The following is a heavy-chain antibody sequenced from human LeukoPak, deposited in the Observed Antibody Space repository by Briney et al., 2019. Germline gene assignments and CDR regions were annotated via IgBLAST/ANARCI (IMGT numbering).Heavy chain of an antibody. CDR1: GGSISSYY. D-gene: IGHD6-19*01. CDR3: ARGIAVAGRDAFDI. CDR2: INHSGST. Sequence: SETLSLTCTVSGGSISSYYWSWIRQPPGKGLEWIGEINHSGSTNYNPSLKSRVTMSVDTSKNQFSLKLSSVTAADTAVYYCARGIAVAGRDAFDIWGQGTMVTVSS. J-gene: IGHJ3*02. V-gene: IGHV4-34*01.